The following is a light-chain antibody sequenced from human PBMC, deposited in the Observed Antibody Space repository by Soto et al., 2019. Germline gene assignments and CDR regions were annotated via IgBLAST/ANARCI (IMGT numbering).Light chain of an antibody. CDR1: SRDVGGY. J-gene: IGLJ2*01. Sequence: QSALTQPASVSGSPGQSITISCTGTSRDVGGYVSWYQQHPGKAPKLMIYEVSNLPSGVSNRFSGSKSVNTASLTISGLQADDEADYYCRSYTSSNTVVFGGGTKLTVL. CDR2: EVS. CDR3: RSYTSSNTVV. V-gene: IGLV2-14*01.